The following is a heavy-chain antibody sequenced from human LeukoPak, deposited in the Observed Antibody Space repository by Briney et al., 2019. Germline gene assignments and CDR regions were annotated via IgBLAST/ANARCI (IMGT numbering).Heavy chain of an antibody. D-gene: IGHD6-19*01. Sequence: PSETLSLTCTVSGGSISSYYWSWIRHPPGKGLEWIGYIYYSGSTNYNPSLKSRVTISVDTSKNQFSLKLSSVTAADTAVYYCARDRRYSSGWRLDYWGQGTLVTVSS. CDR2: IYYSGST. CDR3: ARDRRYSSGWRLDY. J-gene: IGHJ4*02. V-gene: IGHV4-59*01. CDR1: GGSISSYY.